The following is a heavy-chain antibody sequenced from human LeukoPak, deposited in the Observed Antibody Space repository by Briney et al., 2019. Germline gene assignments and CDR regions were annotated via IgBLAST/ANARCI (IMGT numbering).Heavy chain of an antibody. CDR1: GFTFSSYG. D-gene: IGHD3-22*01. Sequence: GGSLRLSCAASGFTFSSYGMHWVRQAPGKGLEWVAVISYDGSNKFYADSVKGRFTISRDNSKNTVYPQMNSLRAEDTAVYYCAKDIDSSGCDYWGQGTLVTVSS. V-gene: IGHV3-30*18. J-gene: IGHJ4*02. CDR3: AKDIDSSGCDY. CDR2: ISYDGSNK.